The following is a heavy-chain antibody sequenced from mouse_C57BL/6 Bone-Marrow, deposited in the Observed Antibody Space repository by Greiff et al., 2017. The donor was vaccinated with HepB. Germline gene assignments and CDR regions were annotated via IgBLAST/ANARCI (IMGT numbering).Heavy chain of an antibody. CDR2: IDPETGGT. J-gene: IGHJ3*01. CDR3: TKVAYYSNFYWFAY. V-gene: IGHV1-15*01. D-gene: IGHD2-5*01. CDR1: GYTFTDYE. Sequence: VKLQESGAELVRPGASVTLSCKASGYTFTDYEMHWVKQTPVHGLEWIGAIDPETGGTAYNQKFKGKAILTADKSSSTAYMELRSLTSEDSAVYYCTKVAYYSNFYWFAYWGQGTLVTVSA.